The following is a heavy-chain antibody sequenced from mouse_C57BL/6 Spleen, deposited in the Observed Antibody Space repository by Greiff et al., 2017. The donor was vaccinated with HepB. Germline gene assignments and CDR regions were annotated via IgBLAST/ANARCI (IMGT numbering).Heavy chain of an antibody. D-gene: IGHD1-1*01. CDR3: ARRYYGSSYQGVWYFDV. Sequence: QVQLKQPGAELVMPGASVKLSCKASGYTFTSYWMHWVKQRPGQGLEWIGEIDPSDSYTNYNQKFKGKSTLTVDKSSSTAYMQLSSLTSEDSAVYYCARRYYGSSYQGVWYFDVWGTGTTVTVSS. J-gene: IGHJ1*03. CDR1: GYTFTSYW. CDR2: IDPSDSYT. V-gene: IGHV1-69*01.